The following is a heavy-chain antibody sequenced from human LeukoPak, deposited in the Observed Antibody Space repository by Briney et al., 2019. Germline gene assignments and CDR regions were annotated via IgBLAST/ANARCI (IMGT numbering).Heavy chain of an antibody. CDR1: GFTFSSYW. V-gene: IGHV3-30*18. J-gene: IGHJ4*02. CDR2: ISYDGSNK. CDR3: AKDPNYYGSGSYYSDY. D-gene: IGHD3-10*01. Sequence: GGSLRLSCAASGFTFSSYWMHWVRQAPGKGLEWVAVISYDGSNKYYADSVKGRFTISRDNSKNTLYLQMNSLRAEDTAVYYCAKDPNYYGSGSYYSDYWGQGTLVTVSS.